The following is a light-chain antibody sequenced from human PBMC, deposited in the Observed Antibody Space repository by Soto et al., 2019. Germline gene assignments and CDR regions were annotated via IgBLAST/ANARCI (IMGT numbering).Light chain of an antibody. V-gene: IGLV1-47*02. J-gene: IGLJ3*02. Sequence: QSVLTQPPSLSATPGQRVTISCSGSSSNIGNNYVCWYKQVPGTAPQVIMFSNNHRPSGVPDRFSCAKTGTSASLAINGLQSEDEADYYCATWDDSLAGGVFGGGTKLTVL. CDR2: SNN. CDR3: ATWDDSLAGGV. CDR1: SSNIGNNY.